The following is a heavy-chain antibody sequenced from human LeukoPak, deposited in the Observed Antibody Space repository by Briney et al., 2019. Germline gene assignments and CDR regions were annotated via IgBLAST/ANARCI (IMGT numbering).Heavy chain of an antibody. CDR3: ARGSGSFEDYYYYYYMDV. CDR2: IYSSGTT. J-gene: IGHJ6*03. D-gene: IGHD3-10*01. Sequence: GGSLRLSCAASGFTVSSNCMSWVRQAPGEGLEWVSVIYSSGTTYSADSVKGRFTISRDNSKNTLYLQMNNLRADDTAVYYCARGSGSFEDYYYYYYMDVWGKGTTVTVSS. V-gene: IGHV3-53*01. CDR1: GFTVSSNC.